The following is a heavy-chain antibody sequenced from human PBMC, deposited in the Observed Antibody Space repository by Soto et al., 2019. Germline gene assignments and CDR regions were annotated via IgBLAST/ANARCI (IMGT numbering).Heavy chain of an antibody. CDR3: AKEGVVRGYGLAKFDY. J-gene: IGHJ4*02. D-gene: IGHD3-10*01. V-gene: IGHV3-23*01. Sequence: GGSLRLSCAASGFTFSSYAMSWVRQAPGKGLEWVSAISGSGGSTYYADSVKGRFTISRDNSKNTLYLQMNSLRAEDTAVYYCAKEGVVRGYGLAKFDYWGQGTLVTVSS. CDR1: GFTFSSYA. CDR2: ISGSGGST.